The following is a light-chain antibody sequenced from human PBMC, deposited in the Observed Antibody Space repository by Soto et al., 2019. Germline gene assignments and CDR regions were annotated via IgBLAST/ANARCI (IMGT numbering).Light chain of an antibody. CDR1: QTVNSNF. CDR2: DAS. Sequence: EIVLTQSPGTLSLSPGEIASLSCMSSQTVNSNFLTWYQQKPGQAPRLLIYDASNRATGIPARFSGSGSGTDFTLTISSLEPEDFAVYYCQQFSSYPLTFGGGTKVDIK. J-gene: IGKJ4*01. CDR3: QQFSSYPLT. V-gene: IGKV3-20*01.